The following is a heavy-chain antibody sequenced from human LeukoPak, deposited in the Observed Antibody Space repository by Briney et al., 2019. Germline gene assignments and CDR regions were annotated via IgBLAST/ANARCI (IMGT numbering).Heavy chain of an antibody. J-gene: IGHJ4*02. CDR1: GGTFSSYA. CDR3: ARAAPTSDSSGWFPPDG. CDR2: IIPIFGTA. D-gene: IGHD6-19*01. Sequence: GASVKVSCKASGGTFSSYALNWVRQAPGQGLEWMGGIIPIFGTANYAQKLQGRVTMTTDTSTSTAYMELRSLRSDDTAVYYCARAAPTSDSSGWFPPDGWGQGTLVTVSS. V-gene: IGHV1-69*05.